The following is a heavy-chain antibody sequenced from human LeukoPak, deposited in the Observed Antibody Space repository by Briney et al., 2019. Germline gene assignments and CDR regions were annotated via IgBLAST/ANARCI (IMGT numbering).Heavy chain of an antibody. CDR1: GYTFTSYG. D-gene: IGHD1-26*01. V-gene: IGHV1-18*01. CDR2: ISAYNGNT. Sequence: ASVKVSCKASGYTFTSYGISWVRQAPGQWLEWMGWISAYNGNTNYAQKLRGRVTMTTDTSTSTAYMELRSLRSDDTAVYYCARVTGATTSHNWFDPWGQGTLVTVSS. J-gene: IGHJ5*02. CDR3: ARVTGATTSHNWFDP.